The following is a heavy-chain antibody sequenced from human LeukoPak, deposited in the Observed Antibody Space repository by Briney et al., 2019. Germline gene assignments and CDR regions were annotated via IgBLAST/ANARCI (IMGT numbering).Heavy chain of an antibody. Sequence: GGSLRLSCAASGFTFDSYGMHWVRQAPGKGLEWVAFIRYDGSNKYYADSVKGRFTISRDNSKNTLYLQMNSLRAEDTAVYYCARGNLNSGSGGSPLDYWGQGTLVTVSS. CDR3: ARGNLNSGSGGSPLDY. CDR2: IRYDGSNK. D-gene: IGHD3-10*01. J-gene: IGHJ4*02. CDR1: GFTFDSYG. V-gene: IGHV3-30*02.